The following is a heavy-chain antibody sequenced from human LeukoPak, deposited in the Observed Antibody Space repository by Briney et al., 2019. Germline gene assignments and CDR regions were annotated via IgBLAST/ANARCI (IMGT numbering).Heavy chain of an antibody. J-gene: IGHJ4*02. CDR1: GGSISGFY. D-gene: IGHD5-24*01. CDR3: ARGIGYMNFDY. CDR2: IYTRGST. Sequence: PSETLSLTCTVSGGSISGFYWSWVRQPAGKGLGWIGRIYTRGSTNYNPSLKSRVTMSVDTSKNQFSLRLSSMTAADTAMYFCARGIGYMNFDYWGQGTLVTVSS. V-gene: IGHV4-4*07.